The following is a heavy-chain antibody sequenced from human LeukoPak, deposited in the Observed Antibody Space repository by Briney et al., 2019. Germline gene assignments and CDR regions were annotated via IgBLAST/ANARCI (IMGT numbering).Heavy chain of an antibody. V-gene: IGHV3-15*07. CDR2: IKTKTDGGTT. D-gene: IGHD4-11*01. CDR3: TTGLHYYFDY. CDR1: SFVFNNAF. Sequence: PGGSLRLSCVAPSFVFNNAFMNWGRQGPGKGLEWVGRIKTKTDGGTTDFAAPVKGRFTISRDNSKNTFFLHMNSLKIEDTAVYYCTTGLHYYFDYWSQGTPVTVSS. J-gene: IGHJ4*02.